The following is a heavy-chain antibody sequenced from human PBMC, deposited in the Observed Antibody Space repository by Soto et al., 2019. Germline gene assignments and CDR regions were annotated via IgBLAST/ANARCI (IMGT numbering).Heavy chain of an antibody. D-gene: IGHD2-15*01. V-gene: IGHV3-21*01. Sequence: GGSLRLSCAASGFTFSSYSMNWVRQAPGKGLEWVSSISSSSSYIYYADSVKGRFTISRDNAKNSLYLQMNSLRAEDTAVYYCARVGCSGGSCYLPAYFDYWGQGTLVTVSS. CDR3: ARVGCSGGSCYLPAYFDY. CDR1: GFTFSSYS. CDR2: ISSSSSYI. J-gene: IGHJ4*02.